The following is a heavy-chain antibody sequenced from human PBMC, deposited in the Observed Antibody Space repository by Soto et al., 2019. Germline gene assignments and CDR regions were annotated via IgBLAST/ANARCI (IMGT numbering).Heavy chain of an antibody. Sequence: PGGSLRLSCPDSGFIFQMYWMHWVRQSPGKGLVWISRIYNDGTYSDYADSVRGRFTISRDNVNDTLYLQMNNLRAEDSGVYYCTRGPRPISTGTGAYWGQGTQVTVSS. CDR2: IYNDGTYS. CDR3: TRGPRPISTGTGAY. CDR1: GFIFQMYW. D-gene: IGHD3-10*01. V-gene: IGHV3-74*01. J-gene: IGHJ4*02.